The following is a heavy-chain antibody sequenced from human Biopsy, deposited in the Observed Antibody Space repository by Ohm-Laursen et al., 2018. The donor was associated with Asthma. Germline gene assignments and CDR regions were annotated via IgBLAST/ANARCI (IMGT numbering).Heavy chain of an antibody. Sequence: LSCTASGFAVSRDHMFWVRQAPGKGLEWVSVIYSGGTSHTADSVRGRFTISRDYSKNTLYLQMHSLRAEDTAVYYCARGDSSNWSHYYFDYWGQGTLVTVSS. D-gene: IGHD3-22*01. CDR2: IYSGGTS. V-gene: IGHV3-53*01. CDR3: ARGDSSNWSHYYFDY. J-gene: IGHJ4*02. CDR1: GFAVSRDH.